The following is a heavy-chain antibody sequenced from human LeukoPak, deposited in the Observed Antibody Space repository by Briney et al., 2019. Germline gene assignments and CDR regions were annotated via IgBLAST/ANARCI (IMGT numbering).Heavy chain of an antibody. D-gene: IGHD5-12*01. Sequence: PSETLSLTCTVSGGSISSSSYYWVWIRQPPGKGLEWIGCVYYSGSTYYNPSLKSRVTISVDTSKSQFSLKLSSVTAADTAVYYCARHVIYSGVYSYWFDPWGLGTLVTVSS. CDR3: ARHVIYSGVYSYWFDP. CDR2: VYYSGST. V-gene: IGHV4-39*01. CDR1: GGSISSSSYY. J-gene: IGHJ5*02.